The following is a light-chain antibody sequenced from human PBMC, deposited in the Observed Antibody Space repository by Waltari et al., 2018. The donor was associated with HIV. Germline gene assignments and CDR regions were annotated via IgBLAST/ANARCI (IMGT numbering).Light chain of an antibody. CDR2: AAS. J-gene: IGKJ3*01. Sequence: DFQLTQSPSFLSASVGDRVVITCRASQGISSNLAWYQQKPGLAPKLLIYAASSLPSGVPTRFRGRGSGTQFTLPIRNLPPEDFSTYYCQHLNSFPPFTFGPGTTVDVK. CDR3: QHLNSFPPFT. CDR1: QGISSN. V-gene: IGKV1-9*01.